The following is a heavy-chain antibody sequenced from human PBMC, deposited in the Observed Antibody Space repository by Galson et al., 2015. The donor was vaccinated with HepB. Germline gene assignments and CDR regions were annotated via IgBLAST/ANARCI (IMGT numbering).Heavy chain of an antibody. Sequence: SLRLSCAASGFTFSSYGMHWVRQAPGKGLEWVAVIWYDGSNKYYADSVKGRFTISRDNSKNTLYLQMNSLRAEDTAVYYCAREVSSSSEYYYYYGMDVWGQGTTVTVSS. J-gene: IGHJ6*02. V-gene: IGHV3-33*08. CDR3: AREVSSSSEYYYYYGMDV. CDR2: IWYDGSNK. D-gene: IGHD6-13*01. CDR1: GFTFSSYG.